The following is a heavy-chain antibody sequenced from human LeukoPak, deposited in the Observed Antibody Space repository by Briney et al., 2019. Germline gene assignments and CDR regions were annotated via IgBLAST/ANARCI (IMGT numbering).Heavy chain of an antibody. CDR1: GGSISSYY. CDR3: ARSGFCSSTSCYPNWFDP. V-gene: IGHV4-4*09. J-gene: IGHJ5*02. CDR2: IYTSGST. D-gene: IGHD2-2*03. Sequence: SETLSLTCTVSGGSISSYYWSWIRQPPGKGLEWIGYIYTSGSTIYNPSLKSRVTISVDTSKNQSSLKLSFVTAADTAVYYCARSGFCSSTSCYPNWFDPWGQGTLVTVSS.